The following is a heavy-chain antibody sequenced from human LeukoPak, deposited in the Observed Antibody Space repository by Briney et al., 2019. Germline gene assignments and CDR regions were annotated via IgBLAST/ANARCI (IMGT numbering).Heavy chain of an antibody. J-gene: IGHJ5*02. CDR1: GGSFSGFY. Sequence: SETLSLTCAVDGGSFSGFYWSWIRQPPGKGLEWIGQISPSGGTTYNPSLESRVTFSLDTSKRQFSVKVNSVTAADTAVYYCARAPGIAASGDWFDPWGQGTLVTVSS. CDR3: ARAPGIAASGDWFDP. V-gene: IGHV4-34*01. D-gene: IGHD6-13*01. CDR2: ISPSGGT.